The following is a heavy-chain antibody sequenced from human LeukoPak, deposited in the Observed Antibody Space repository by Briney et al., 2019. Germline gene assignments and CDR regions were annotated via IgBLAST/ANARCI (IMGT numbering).Heavy chain of an antibody. D-gene: IGHD3-3*01. J-gene: IGHJ4*02. V-gene: IGHV1-24*01. CDR1: GYTLTELS. CDR2: FDPEDGET. Sequence: GASVKVSCKVSGYTLTELSMHWVRQAPGKGLEWMGGFDPEDGETIYAQKFQGRVTMTEDTSTDTAYMELSSLRSEDTAVYYRATARFLEWSALDWGQGTLVTVSS. CDR3: ATARFLEWSALD.